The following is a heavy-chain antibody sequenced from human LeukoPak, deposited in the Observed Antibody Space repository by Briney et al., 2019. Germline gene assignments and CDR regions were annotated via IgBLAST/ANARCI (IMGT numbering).Heavy chain of an antibody. CDR2: IENNGRST. V-gene: IGHV3-74*01. Sequence: GGSLRLSCEASGFTFNNYWMHWVRQAPGKGLVWVSHIENNGRSTNYADSVKGRFTISRDNTRNTLSLEMNNLRAEDTAIYYCAKEKVGASQDFQYGVDVRGQGNTVTGSS. J-gene: IGHJ6*02. CDR1: GFTFNNYW. CDR3: AKEKVGASQDFQYGVDV. D-gene: IGHD1-26*01.